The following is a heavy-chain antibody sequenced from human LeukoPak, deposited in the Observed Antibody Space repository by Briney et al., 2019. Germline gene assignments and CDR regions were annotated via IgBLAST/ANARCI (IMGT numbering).Heavy chain of an antibody. Sequence: GGSLRLSCAASGFTFSSYSMNWVRQAPGKGLEWVSSISSRRSYIYYADSGKGRFTISRDHAKNSLYLEMNSLRAEDTAAYYCARARPTVDYWGQGTLVTVSS. CDR2: ISSRRSYI. CDR3: ARARPTVDY. J-gene: IGHJ4*02. D-gene: IGHD4-17*01. V-gene: IGHV3-21*01. CDR1: GFTFSSYS.